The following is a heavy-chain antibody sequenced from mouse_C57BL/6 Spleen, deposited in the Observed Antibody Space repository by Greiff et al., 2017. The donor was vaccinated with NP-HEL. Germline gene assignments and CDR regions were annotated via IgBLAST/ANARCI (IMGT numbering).Heavy chain of an antibody. J-gene: IGHJ1*03. CDR1: GYTFTSYW. V-gene: IGHV1-55*01. CDR3: ARERGAYFDV. Sequence: QVQLQQPGAELVKPGASVKMSCKASGYTFTSYWITWVKQRPGQGLEWIGDIYPGSGSTNYNEKFKSKATLTVDKSSSTAYMQLSSLTSEDSAVYYCARERGAYFDVWGTGTTVTVSS. CDR2: IYPGSGST.